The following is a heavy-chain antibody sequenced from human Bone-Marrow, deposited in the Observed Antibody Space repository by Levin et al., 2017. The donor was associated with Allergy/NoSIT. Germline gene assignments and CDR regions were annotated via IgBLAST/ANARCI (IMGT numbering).Heavy chain of an antibody. CDR3: ARTATVTTGDNWFDH. Sequence: PSETLSLTCAVSGASISSGTAYWAWIRQPPGKGLEWIGYIYTSGSTYYNPSLKSRVTISVDAANNQFSLKMTSVTAADTAVYYCARTATVTTGDNWFDHWGQGTLVTVSS. V-gene: IGHV4-30-4*01. D-gene: IGHD4-17*01. CDR1: GASISSGTAY. CDR2: IYTSGST. J-gene: IGHJ5*02.